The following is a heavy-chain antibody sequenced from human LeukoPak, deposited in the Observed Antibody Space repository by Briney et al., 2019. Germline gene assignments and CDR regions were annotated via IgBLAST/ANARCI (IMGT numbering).Heavy chain of an antibody. CDR2: INNDGSYI. Sequence: PGGSLRLSCAASGFTFSPAWMHWVRQAPGKGLEWVSRINNDGSYINYAESVKGRFTLSRDNTKNTLYLQMSSLRAEDTAVYYCVKDGVGATTGDFDYWGQGTLVTVSS. J-gene: IGHJ4*02. CDR3: VKDGVGATTGDFDY. CDR1: GFTFSPAW. V-gene: IGHV3-74*01. D-gene: IGHD1-26*01.